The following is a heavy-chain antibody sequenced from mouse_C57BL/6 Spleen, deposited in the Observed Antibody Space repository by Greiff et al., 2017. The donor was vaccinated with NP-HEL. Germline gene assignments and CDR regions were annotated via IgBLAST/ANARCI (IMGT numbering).Heavy chain of an antibody. J-gene: IGHJ3*01. CDR2: INPGSGGT. Sequence: VQLQQSGAELVRPGTSVKVSCKASGYAFTNYLIEWVKQRPGQGLEWIGVINPGSGGTNYNEKFKGKATLTADKSSSTAYMQLSSLTSEDSAVYFCARGETAQASYWGQGTLVTVSA. D-gene: IGHD3-2*02. CDR3: ARGETAQASY. V-gene: IGHV1-54*01. CDR1: GYAFTNYL.